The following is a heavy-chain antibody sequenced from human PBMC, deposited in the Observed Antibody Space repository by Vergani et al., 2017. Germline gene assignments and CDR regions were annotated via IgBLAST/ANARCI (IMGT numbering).Heavy chain of an antibody. CDR1: GFTFSSYA. Sequence: EVQLLESGGGLVQPGGSLRLSCAASGFTFSSYAMSWVRQAPGKGLEWVSAISGSGGSTYYADSVKGRFTISRDNSKDTLYLQMNSRRAGDTAVYYCARTSVATGWDFDYWGQGTLVTVSS. CDR2: ISGSGGST. D-gene: IGHD5-12*01. V-gene: IGHV3-23*01. CDR3: ARTSVATGWDFDY. J-gene: IGHJ4*02.